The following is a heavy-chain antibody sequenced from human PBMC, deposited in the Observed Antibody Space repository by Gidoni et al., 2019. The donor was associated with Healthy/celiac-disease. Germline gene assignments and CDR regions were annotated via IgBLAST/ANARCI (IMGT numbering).Heavy chain of an antibody. V-gene: IGHV4-34*01. CDR3: ARMRQHLVLSPRHYYYYYGMDV. J-gene: IGHJ6*02. Sequence: QMQLQQWGAGLLTPSQTLSLTCAVHGASLSGYYWSWIRQPTWKGRELIGEINHSGNTNYNPALKRRVTISVDTYKNQCSLKLSSETAADTAVYYCARMRQHLVLSPRHYYYYYGMDVWGQGTTVTVSS. CDR2: INHSGNT. CDR1: GASLSGYY. D-gene: IGHD6-13*01.